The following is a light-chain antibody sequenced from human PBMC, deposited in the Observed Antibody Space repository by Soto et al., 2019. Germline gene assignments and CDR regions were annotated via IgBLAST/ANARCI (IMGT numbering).Light chain of an antibody. CDR2: GAF. CDR1: QGISSY. J-gene: IGKJ4*01. CDR3: QQLSTYPLT. Sequence: IQLTQSPSSLSASVGDRVTITCRASQGISSYLAWYQQKPGKVPKLLIYGAFTLQSGVPSRFSGSGSGTDFALTISSLQPEDSATYYCQQLSTYPLTFGGGTKVEIK. V-gene: IGKV1-9*01.